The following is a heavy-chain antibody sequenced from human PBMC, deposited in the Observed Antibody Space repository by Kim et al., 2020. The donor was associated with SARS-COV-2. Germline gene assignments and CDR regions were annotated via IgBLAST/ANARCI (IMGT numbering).Heavy chain of an antibody. CDR2: IDHRGSA. V-gene: IGHV4-34*01. D-gene: IGHD6-13*01. CDR3: ARLSSDY. CDR1: GGAFSGPYY. Sequence: SETLSLTCAVYGGAFSGPYYWSWVRQPPGKGLEWIGEIDHRGSATYNPSLTSRVTMSVDTPKNQFSLRLSSVTAADTAVYYCARLSSDYWGQGTLVTVSS. J-gene: IGHJ4*02.